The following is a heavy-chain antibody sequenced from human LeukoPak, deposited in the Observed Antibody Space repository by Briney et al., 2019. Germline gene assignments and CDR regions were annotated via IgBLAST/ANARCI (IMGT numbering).Heavy chain of an antibody. CDR1: GFIFNNYG. D-gene: IGHD3-22*01. CDR2: ISHDGSNH. Sequence: GGSLRLSCAASGFIFNNYGMHWVRQALGKGLEWVAFISHDGSNHYSTDSMKGRFTISRDNSNNTLYLQMSSLSPEDTAVYYCVKADYYDSLGEGAFDIWGQGTLVTVSS. V-gene: IGHV3-30*18. J-gene: IGHJ3*02. CDR3: VKADYYDSLGEGAFDI.